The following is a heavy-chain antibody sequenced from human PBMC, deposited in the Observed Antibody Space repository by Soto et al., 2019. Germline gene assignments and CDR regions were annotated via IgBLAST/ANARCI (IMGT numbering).Heavy chain of an antibody. V-gene: IGHV3-20*01. CDR3: ARDLPIAVADYGYFDL. Sequence: EVQLVESGGGVVRPGGSLRLSCAASGFTFDDYGMSWVRQAPGKGLEWVSGINWNGGSTGYADSVKGRFTISRDNAKNSLYLQMNSLRAEDTALYHCARDLPIAVADYGYFDLWGRGTLVTVSS. D-gene: IGHD6-19*01. J-gene: IGHJ2*01. CDR1: GFTFDDYG. CDR2: INWNGGST.